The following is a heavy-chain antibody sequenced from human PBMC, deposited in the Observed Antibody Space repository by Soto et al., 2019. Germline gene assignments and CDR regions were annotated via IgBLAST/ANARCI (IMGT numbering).Heavy chain of an antibody. D-gene: IGHD6-6*01. V-gene: IGHV4-4*07. CDR3: AADGIAARHFDY. CDR1: GGSISSYY. J-gene: IGHJ4*02. Sequence: SETLSLTCTVSGGSISSYYWSWIRQPAGKGLEWIGRIYTSGSTNYNPSLKSRVTMSVDTSKNQFSLKLSSVTAADTAVHYCAADGIAARHFDYWGQGTLVTVSS. CDR2: IYTSGST.